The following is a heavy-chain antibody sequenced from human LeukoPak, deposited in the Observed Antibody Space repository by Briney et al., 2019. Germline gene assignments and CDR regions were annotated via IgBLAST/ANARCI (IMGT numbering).Heavy chain of an antibody. J-gene: IGHJ4*02. D-gene: IGHD6-19*01. V-gene: IGHV1-18*01. CDR1: GYIFSTYG. CDR2: ISGYNGNT. CDR3: ARRRSEEFDFDC. Sequence: GVSLKVSCKASGYIFSTYGISWVRQAPGQGLEWMGCISGYNGNTNYAQKLQGRVTMTIDTSTSTAYTELRSLRSDDTAVYYCARRRSEEFDFDCWGQGTLVTVFS.